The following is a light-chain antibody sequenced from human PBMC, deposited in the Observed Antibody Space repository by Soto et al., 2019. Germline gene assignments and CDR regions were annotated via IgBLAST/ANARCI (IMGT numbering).Light chain of an antibody. V-gene: IGKV1-9*01. J-gene: IGKJ1*01. CDR3: QQLIRFPTT. Sequence: IQLTQSPSSLSASVGDRVTITCRASQGISNSLAWYQQKPGKAPKLLMYLASTLHSGVPPRFSGTGSGTNFTLTISSLQPDDFATYYCQQLIRFPTTFGPGAKVDIK. CDR2: LAS. CDR1: QGISNS.